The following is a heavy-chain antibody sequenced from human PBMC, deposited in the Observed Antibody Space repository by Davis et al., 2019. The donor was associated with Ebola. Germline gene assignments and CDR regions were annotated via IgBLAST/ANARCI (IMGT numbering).Heavy chain of an antibody. J-gene: IGHJ1*01. CDR2: IYTSGST. CDR1: GGSISSYY. CDR3: ARGAGSSGTFAEYFQH. D-gene: IGHD3-22*01. Sequence: PSETLSLTCTVSGGSISSYYWSWIRQPAGKGLEWIGRIYTSGSTNYNPSLKSRVTMSVDTSKNQFSLKLSSVTAADTAVYYCARGAGSSGTFAEYFQHWGQGTLVTVSS. V-gene: IGHV4-4*07.